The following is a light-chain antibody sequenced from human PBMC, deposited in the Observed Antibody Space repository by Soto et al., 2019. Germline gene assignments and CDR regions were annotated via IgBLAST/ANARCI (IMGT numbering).Light chain of an antibody. CDR1: QSISRL. CDR3: QQYNSYPLT. CDR2: KAS. V-gene: IGKV1-5*03. Sequence: DIQMTQSPSTLSVSVGDRVTITCRASQSISRLLAWYQQKPGRAPTLLISKASTLESGVPSRFSGSGSGTEFTLTISSLQPDDFATYYCQQYNSYPLTSGQGTRLEIK. J-gene: IGKJ5*01.